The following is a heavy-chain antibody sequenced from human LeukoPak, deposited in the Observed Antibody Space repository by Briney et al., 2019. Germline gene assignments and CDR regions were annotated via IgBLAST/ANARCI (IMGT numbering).Heavy chain of an antibody. CDR3: ARHFATGKPLSYWFDP. CDR1: GYSFTNYW. CDR2: IYPGDSDT. J-gene: IGHJ5*02. D-gene: IGHD3-9*01. V-gene: IGHV5-51*01. Sequence: GESLKIFCRSSGYSFTNYWIGWVRQMPGKGLGLRGIIYPGDSDTRYSPSFQGQVTISADKSISTAYLQWSSLKASDTAMYYCARHFATGKPLSYWFDPWGQGTLVTVSS.